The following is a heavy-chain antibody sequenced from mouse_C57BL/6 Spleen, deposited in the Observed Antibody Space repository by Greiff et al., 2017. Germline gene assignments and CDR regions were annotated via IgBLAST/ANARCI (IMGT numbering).Heavy chain of an antibody. D-gene: IGHD2-3*01. CDR2: ISSGSSSI. CDR3: AKPDGYFDY. J-gene: IGHJ2*01. Sequence: EVKLVESGGGLVKPGGSLKLSCAASGFTFSDYGMHWVRQAPEKGLEWVAYISSGSSSIYYADTVKGRFTISRDNAKNTLFLQMTSLRSEDTAMYYCAKPDGYFDYWGQGTTLTVSS. V-gene: IGHV5-17*01. CDR1: GFTFSDYG.